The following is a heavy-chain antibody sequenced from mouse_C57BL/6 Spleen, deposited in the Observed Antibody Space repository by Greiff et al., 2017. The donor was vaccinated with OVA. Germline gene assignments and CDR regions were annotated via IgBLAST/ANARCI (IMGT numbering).Heavy chain of an antibody. CDR3: ARCDGYYVGFAY. CDR1: GYAFSSSW. J-gene: IGHJ3*01. D-gene: IGHD2-3*01. Sequence: VQLQQSGPELVKPGASVKISCKASGYAFSSSWMNWVKQRPGKGLEWIGRIYPGDGDTNYNGKFKGKATLTADKSSSTAYMQLSSLTSEDSAVYFCARCDGYYVGFAYWGQGTLVTVSA. CDR2: IYPGDGDT. V-gene: IGHV1-82*01.